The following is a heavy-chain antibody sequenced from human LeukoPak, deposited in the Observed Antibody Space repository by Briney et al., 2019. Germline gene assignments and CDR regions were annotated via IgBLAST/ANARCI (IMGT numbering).Heavy chain of an antibody. CDR1: GFTFSSYT. CDR3: ARTHPVQLERGPVDY. J-gene: IGHJ4*02. D-gene: IGHD1-1*01. CDR2: ITYGGSNK. V-gene: IGHV3-30-3*01. Sequence: GGSLRLSCAASGFTFSSYTLHWVRQAPGKGLEWVAIITYGGSNKYYADSVKGRFTISRDNSKNTNTLYLQMNSLRAEDTAVYYCARTHPVQLERGPVDYWGQGTLVTVSS.